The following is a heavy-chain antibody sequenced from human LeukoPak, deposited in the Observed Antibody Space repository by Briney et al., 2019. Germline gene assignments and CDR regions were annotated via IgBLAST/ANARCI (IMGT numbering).Heavy chain of an antibody. V-gene: IGHV1-8*01. J-gene: IGHJ6*03. CDR3: ARGPPAFLSMVGGRDLRNYYYYMDV. CDR1: GYTFTSYD. Sequence: GASVTLSCKASGYTFTSYDINWVRQATGQGLEWMGWMNPNSGNTGYAQTFQGRVTMTRNTSISTAYLELSSLRSEDTAVYYCARGPPAFLSMVGGRDLRNYYYYMDVWGKGTTVTVSS. D-gene: IGHD3-10*01. CDR2: MNPNSGNT.